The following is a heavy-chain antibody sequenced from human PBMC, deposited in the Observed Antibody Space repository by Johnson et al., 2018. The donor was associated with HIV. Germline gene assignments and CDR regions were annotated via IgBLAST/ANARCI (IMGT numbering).Heavy chain of an antibody. CDR1: GFTFDDYA. V-gene: IGHV3-9*01. CDR3: ARDLTARRSAFDI. D-gene: IGHD6-6*01. Sequence: DVQLVESGGGLVQPGRSLRLSCAASGFTFDDYAMHWVRQAPGKGLEWVSVISWNGCSTCYADSVKGRFTISRDNAKNSLYLQMNSLRAEDTAVYYCARDLTARRSAFDIWSQGTMVTVSS. CDR2: ISWNGCST. J-gene: IGHJ3*02.